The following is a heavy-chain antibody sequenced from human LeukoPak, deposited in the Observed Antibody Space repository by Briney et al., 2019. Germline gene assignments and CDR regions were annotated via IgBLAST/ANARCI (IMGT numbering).Heavy chain of an antibody. Sequence: GGSLRLSCAASGFTFSSYAMSWVRQAPGKGLEGVSAISGSGGSTYYADSVKGRFTISRDNSKNTLYLQMNSLRAEDTAVYYCAKAGRGSGNYYYYYYMDVWGKGTTVSVSS. CDR3: AKAGRGSGNYYYYYYMDV. V-gene: IGHV3-23*01. D-gene: IGHD3-10*01. CDR1: GFTFSSYA. J-gene: IGHJ6*03. CDR2: ISGSGGST.